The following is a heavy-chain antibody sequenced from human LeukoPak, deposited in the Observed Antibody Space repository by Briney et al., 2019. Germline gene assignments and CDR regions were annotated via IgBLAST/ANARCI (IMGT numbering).Heavy chain of an antibody. Sequence: SETLSLTCTVSGGSISSYYWSWIRQPPGKGLKWIGYIYYSGSTNYNPSLKSRVTISVDTSKNQFSLKLSSVTAADTAVYYCARIEWYYYDSSGLGPFDYWGQGTLVTVSS. J-gene: IGHJ4*02. CDR2: IYYSGST. D-gene: IGHD3-22*01. CDR1: GGSISSYY. CDR3: ARIEWYYYDSSGLGPFDY. V-gene: IGHV4-59*01.